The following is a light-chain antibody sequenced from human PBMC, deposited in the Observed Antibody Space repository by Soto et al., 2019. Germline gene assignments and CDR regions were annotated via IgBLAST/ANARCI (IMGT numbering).Light chain of an antibody. CDR3: QQANSFPPT. CDR1: QGIRSW. J-gene: IGKJ4*01. Sequence: DIQMTQSPSSVSASVGDKITITCRASQGIRSWLAWYQQKPGKAPKLLISAASSLQSGVPSRFSGSGSGTHFTLTINTLQPEDFATYFCQQANSFPPTFGGGTKVEIK. V-gene: IGKV1-12*01. CDR2: AAS.